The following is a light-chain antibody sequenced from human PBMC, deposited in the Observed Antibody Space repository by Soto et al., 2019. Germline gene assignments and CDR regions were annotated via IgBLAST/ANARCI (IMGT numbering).Light chain of an antibody. J-gene: IGLJ3*02. CDR1: SRDVGSYNL. V-gene: IGLV2-23*01. Sequence: QSVLTQPASVSGSPGQSITISCTGTSRDVGSYNLVSWYQKHPGKAPKLIIYEGSKRPSGVSDRFSGSKSGNTASLTISGLQAEDESDYYCCSYAGSNTWVFGRGTKLTVL. CDR2: EGS. CDR3: CSYAGSNTWV.